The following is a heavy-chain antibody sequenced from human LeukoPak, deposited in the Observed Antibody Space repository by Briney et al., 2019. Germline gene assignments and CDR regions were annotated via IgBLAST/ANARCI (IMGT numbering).Heavy chain of an antibody. CDR1: GFTVSSNY. CDR3: AGSTSWYYYGMDV. V-gene: IGHV3-66*01. CDR2: IYSGGST. J-gene: IGHJ6*02. Sequence: GGPLRLSCAASGFTVSSNYISWVRQAPGKGLEWVSVIYSGGSTYYAASVKGRFTISRDNSKNTLYLQMNSLRAEDTAVYYCAGSTSWYYYGMDVWGQGTTVTVSS.